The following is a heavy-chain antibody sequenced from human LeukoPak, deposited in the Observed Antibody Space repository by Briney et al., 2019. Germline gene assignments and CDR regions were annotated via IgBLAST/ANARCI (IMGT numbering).Heavy chain of an antibody. Sequence: TFSTYWMSWVRQAPGKGLEWIGSIYYSGSTYYNPSLKSRVTISVDTSKNQFSLKLSSVTAADTAVYYCARQTIVVVPAAMGPRVWFDPWGQGTLVTVSS. V-gene: IGHV4-39*01. J-gene: IGHJ5*02. CDR3: ARQTIVVVPAAMGPRVWFDP. CDR2: IYYSGST. D-gene: IGHD2-2*01. CDR1: TFSTYW.